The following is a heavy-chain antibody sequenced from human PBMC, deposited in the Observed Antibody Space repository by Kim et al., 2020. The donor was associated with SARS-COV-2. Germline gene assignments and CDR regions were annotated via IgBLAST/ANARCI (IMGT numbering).Heavy chain of an antibody. J-gene: IGHJ5*02. Sequence: ASVKVSCKASGYTFTGYYMHWVRQAPGQGLEWMGWISPNSGGTNYAQKFQGWVTMTRDTSISTAYMELSRLRSDDTAVYYCARDFPGRGGWFDPWGQGTLVTVSS. CDR2: ISPNSGGT. CDR1: GYTFTGYY. V-gene: IGHV1-2*04. CDR3: ARDFPGRGGWFDP.